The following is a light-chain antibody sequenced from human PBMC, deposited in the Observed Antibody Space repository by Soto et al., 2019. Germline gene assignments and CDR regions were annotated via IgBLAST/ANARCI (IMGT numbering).Light chain of an antibody. CDR3: QQSYNTPKYA. J-gene: IGKJ2*01. CDR1: ERVSNY. Sequence: DIQMTRCPSSLSPSVGGRVTITCRASERVSNYLNCYHHKPWKAPSLLIYGASSLQSGVPSRFIGSGSATDFTLTIISLQPQDLATYYCQQSYNTPKYAFGQGTKVDI. CDR2: GAS. V-gene: IGKV1-39*01.